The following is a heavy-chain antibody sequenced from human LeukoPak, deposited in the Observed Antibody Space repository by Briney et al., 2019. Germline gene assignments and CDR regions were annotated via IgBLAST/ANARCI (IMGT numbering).Heavy chain of an antibody. J-gene: IGHJ4*02. CDR1: GGSISSYY. V-gene: IGHV4-59*08. D-gene: IGHD5-12*01. Sequence: PSETLSLTCTVSGGSISSYYWSWIRQPPGKGLEWIGYIYYSGSTNYNPSLKSRVTISLDTSKNQFSLRLSSVTAADTAVYYCARRRGYSNKEAFDYWGQGTLVTASS. CDR3: ARRRGYSNKEAFDY. CDR2: IYYSGST.